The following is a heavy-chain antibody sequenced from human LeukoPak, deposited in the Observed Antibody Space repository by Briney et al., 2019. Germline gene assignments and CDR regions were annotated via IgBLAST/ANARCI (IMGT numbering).Heavy chain of an antibody. V-gene: IGHV1-2*02. CDR1: GYTFTGYY. D-gene: IGHD3-10*01. CDR3: ARDPGLVRGVIITGFDP. J-gene: IGHJ5*02. Sequence: GASVKVSCKASGYTFTGYYMHWVRQAPGQGLEWMGWINPNSGGTNNAQKFQGRVTMTRDTSISTAYMELSRLRSDDTAVYYCARDPGLVRGVIITGFDPWGQGTLITVSS. CDR2: INPNSGGT.